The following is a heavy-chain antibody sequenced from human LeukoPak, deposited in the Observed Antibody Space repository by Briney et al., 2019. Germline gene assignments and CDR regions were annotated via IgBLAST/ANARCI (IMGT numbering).Heavy chain of an antibody. V-gene: IGHV3-21*01. CDR2: ISNSSSYI. CDR3: ARTQNFDY. CDR1: GFTFSSYS. Sequence: GGSLRLSCAASGFTFSSYSMNWVRQAPGKGLEWVSSISNSSSYIYYADSVKGRFTISRDNAKNSLYLQMNSLRAEDTAVYYCARTQNFDYWGQGTLVTVSS. J-gene: IGHJ4*02.